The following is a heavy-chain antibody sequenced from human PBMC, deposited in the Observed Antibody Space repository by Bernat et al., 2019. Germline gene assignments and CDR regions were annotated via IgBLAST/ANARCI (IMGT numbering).Heavy chain of an antibody. CDR3: ARDSKDYVWGSYRFILDY. CDR2: ISYDGSNK. CDR1: GFTFSSYA. D-gene: IGHD3-16*02. Sequence: QVQLVESGGGVVQPGRSLRLSCAASGFTFSSYAMHWVRQAPGKGLEWVAVISYDGSNKYYADSVKGRFTISRDSSKNTLYLQMNSLRAEDTAVYYCARDSKDYVWGSYRFILDYWGQGTLVTVSS. J-gene: IGHJ4*02. V-gene: IGHV3-30-3*01.